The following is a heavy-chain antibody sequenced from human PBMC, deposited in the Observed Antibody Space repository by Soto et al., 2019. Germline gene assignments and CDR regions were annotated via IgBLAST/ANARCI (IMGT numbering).Heavy chain of an antibody. J-gene: IGHJ6*02. D-gene: IGHD6-19*01. CDR1: GFVFSTYS. CDR3: ANQKIRFSVAGTLYRLGG. Sequence: EGQLVESGGNLVRPGGSLRLSCEASGFVFSTYSMNWVRQAPGKGLEWISYISSTSGTIYYADSVKGRFTIFRDNDKNSLFLQMNGLRDDDTAVYYCANQKIRFSVAGTLYRLGGWSQGTTVTVSS. V-gene: IGHV3-48*02. CDR2: ISSTSGTI.